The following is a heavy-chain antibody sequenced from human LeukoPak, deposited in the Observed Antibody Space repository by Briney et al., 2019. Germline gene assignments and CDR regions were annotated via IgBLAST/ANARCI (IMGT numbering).Heavy chain of an antibody. CDR3: ARGSTVVRGVSPAGDY. J-gene: IGHJ4*02. D-gene: IGHD3-10*01. V-gene: IGHV3-21*01. Sequence: PGGSLRLSCAASGFTFSSYTMNWVRQAPGKGLEWVSSISRSNSYIYYADSMKGRFTISRDNAKNSLDLQMHSLRAEDTAVYYCARGSTVVRGVSPAGDYWGQGTLVTVSS. CDR2: ISRSNSYI. CDR1: GFTFSSYT.